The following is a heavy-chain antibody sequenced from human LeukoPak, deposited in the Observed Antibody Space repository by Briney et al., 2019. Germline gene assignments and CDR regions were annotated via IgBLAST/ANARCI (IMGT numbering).Heavy chain of an antibody. Sequence: GGSLRLSCAASGFTFSNYSINWVRQAPGKGLEWVSFISSGSSYIYYADSVEGRFTISRDNAKNSLYLQMNSLRAEDTAVYYGARDTNWFFDYWGQGTLVTVSS. V-gene: IGHV3-21*01. CDR2: ISSGSSYI. CDR1: GFTFSNYS. J-gene: IGHJ4*02. D-gene: IGHD1-1*01. CDR3: ARDTNWFFDY.